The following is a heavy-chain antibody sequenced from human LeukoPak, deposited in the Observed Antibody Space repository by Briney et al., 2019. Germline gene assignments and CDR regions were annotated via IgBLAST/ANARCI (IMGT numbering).Heavy chain of an antibody. CDR3: ARGVVVIIGKPSFDY. CDR1: GYSISSGYY. D-gene: IGHD3-22*01. CDR2: IYHSGST. V-gene: IGHV4-38-2*01. J-gene: IGHJ4*02. Sequence: SETLSLTCAVSGYSISSGYYWGWIRQPPGKGLEWIGSIYHSGSTYYNPSLKSRVTISVDTSKNQFSLKLGSVTAADTAVYYCARGVVVIIGKPSFDYWGQGTLVTVSS.